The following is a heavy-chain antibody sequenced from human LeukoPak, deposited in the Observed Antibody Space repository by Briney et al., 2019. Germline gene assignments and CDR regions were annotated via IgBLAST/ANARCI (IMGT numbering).Heavy chain of an antibody. CDR2: INHSGST. CDR3: ARALPPHYYGSGSYFDY. J-gene: IGHJ4*02. Sequence: SETLSLTCAVYGGSFSSYYWSWIRQPPGKGLEWIGEINHSGSTNYNPSLKSRVTISVDTSKNQFSLKLSSVTAADTAVYYCARALPPHYYGSGSYFDYWGQGTLATVSS. CDR1: GGSFSSYY. V-gene: IGHV4-34*01. D-gene: IGHD3-10*01.